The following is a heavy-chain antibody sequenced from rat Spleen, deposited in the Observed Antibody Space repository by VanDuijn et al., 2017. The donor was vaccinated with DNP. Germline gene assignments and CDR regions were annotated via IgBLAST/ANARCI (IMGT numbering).Heavy chain of an antibody. V-gene: IGHV5-25*01. J-gene: IGHJ2*01. CDR1: GFTFSDYY. CDR3: AGAGYGTYYFDY. D-gene: IGHD4-4*01. Sequence: EVQLVESGGGLVQPGRSLKLSCAASGFTFSDYYMAWVRQAPKKGLEWVATITNSGGNTYYRDSVKGRFIVSRDNAKNTLNLQMDSLRSEDTAAYYCAGAGYGTYYFDYWGQGVMVTVSS. CDR2: ITNSGGNT.